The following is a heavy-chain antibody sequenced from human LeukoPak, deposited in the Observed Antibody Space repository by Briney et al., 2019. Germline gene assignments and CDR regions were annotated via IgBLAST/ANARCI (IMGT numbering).Heavy chain of an antibody. V-gene: IGHV4-4*07. CDR2: IYSGGST. D-gene: IGHD3-10*01. J-gene: IGHJ3*01. Sequence: SETLSLTCTVSGGSISGYYWSWIRQPAGKGLEWIGRIYSGGSTNYDPSLTSRVTMSVDTSKNQFSLKLSSVTAADTAVYYCARDGYGSGSPYAFDVWGQGTMVTVSS. CDR3: ARDGYGSGSPYAFDV. CDR1: GGSISGYY.